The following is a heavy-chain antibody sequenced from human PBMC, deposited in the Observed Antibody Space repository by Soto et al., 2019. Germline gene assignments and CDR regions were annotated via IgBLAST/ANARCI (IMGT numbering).Heavy chain of an antibody. D-gene: IGHD4-4*01. Sequence: GGSLRLSCAVSGFTFSSYEMNWVRQAPRKGLEWVSYIGTSGKTIYYADSVRGRFTISRDNAETSLYLQMNSLRAEDTAVYFCARDPAIYSGKFDYGLDVWGRGTTVTVSS. J-gene: IGHJ6*02. CDR2: IGTSGKTI. CDR1: GFTFSSYE. CDR3: ARDPAIYSGKFDYGLDV. V-gene: IGHV3-48*03.